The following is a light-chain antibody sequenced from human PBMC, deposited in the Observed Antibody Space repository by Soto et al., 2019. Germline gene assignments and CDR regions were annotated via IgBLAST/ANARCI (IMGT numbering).Light chain of an antibody. Sequence: EIVLPQSPGTPSLPQGERATLSCRASQSVSSSYLEWYQQRPGQASRLLIYGASSRATGIQDRLSGSGSGTDFTLSNSRLEAEDFAVEYCQEYGRSPPCTFGQGTKVESK. CDR3: QEYGRSPPCT. CDR2: GAS. CDR1: QSVSSSY. J-gene: IGKJ1*01. V-gene: IGKV3-20*01.